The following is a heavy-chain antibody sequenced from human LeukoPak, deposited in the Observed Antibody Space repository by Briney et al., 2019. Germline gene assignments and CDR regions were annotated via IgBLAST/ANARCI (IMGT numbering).Heavy chain of an antibody. CDR2: ISGSGGST. D-gene: IGHD3-9*01. CDR1: GFTFSSYA. J-gene: IGHJ4*02. CDR3: AKALQYYDILTGYYKGPFNFDY. V-gene: IGHV3-23*01. Sequence: GGSLRLSCAASGFTFSSYAMSWVRQAPGKGLEWVSAISGSGGSTYYADSVKGRFTISRDNSKNTLYLQMNSLRAEDTAVYYCAKALQYYDILTGYYKGPFNFDYWGQGTLVTVSS.